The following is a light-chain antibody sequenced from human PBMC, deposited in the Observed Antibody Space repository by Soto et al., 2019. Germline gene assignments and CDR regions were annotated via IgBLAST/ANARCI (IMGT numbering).Light chain of an antibody. Sequence: EVVLTQSPGTLSLSPVERASLSCRASQSVTTYLAWYQQKPGQAPRLLIYGASSRATGIPDRFSGSGSGTEFTLTISSLQSEDFAVYYCQQYNNWPLITFGQGTRLEI. CDR1: QSVTTY. CDR2: GAS. CDR3: QQYNNWPLIT. J-gene: IGKJ5*01. V-gene: IGKV3D-15*01.